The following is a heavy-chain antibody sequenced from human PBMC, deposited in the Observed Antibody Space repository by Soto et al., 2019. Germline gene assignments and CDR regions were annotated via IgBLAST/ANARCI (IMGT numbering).Heavy chain of an antibody. CDR1: GYTFSDYG. D-gene: IGHD3-10*01. V-gene: IGHV1-18*01. CDR2: ISTINGNT. Sequence: QVPLVQSGAEVKKPGASVKVSCKASGYTFSDYGISWVRQAPGQRPEYMGWISTINGNTKYAQNIQGRVTMTTDTSTSTGYMELRSLRPDDTAVYYCAIQRAGAYGMDVWGQGTTVTVSS. CDR3: AIQRAGAYGMDV. J-gene: IGHJ6*02.